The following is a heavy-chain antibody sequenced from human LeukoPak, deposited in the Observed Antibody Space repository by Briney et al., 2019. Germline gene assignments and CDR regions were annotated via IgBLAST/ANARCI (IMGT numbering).Heavy chain of an antibody. Sequence: SGPALVKPTQTLTLTCTFSGFSLSTSGMCVSWIGQPPGKALEWLARIDWDDDKYYSTSLKTRLTISKDTSKNQVVLTMTNMDPVDTATYYCARIEPYYYYMDVWGKGTTVTVSS. V-gene: IGHV2-70*11. D-gene: IGHD1-14*01. CDR1: GFSLSTSGMC. CDR3: ARIEPYYYYMDV. CDR2: IDWDDDK. J-gene: IGHJ6*03.